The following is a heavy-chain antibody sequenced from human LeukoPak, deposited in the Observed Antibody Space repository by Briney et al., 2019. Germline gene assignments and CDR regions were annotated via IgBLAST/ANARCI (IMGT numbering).Heavy chain of an antibody. Sequence: SQTLSLTCAISGDSVSSNSAAWNWIRQSPSSGLEWLGRTYYRPKWYNDYAVSVKSRITINPDTSKNQFSLQLNSVTPEDTAVYYCARDKFDSYGDFDYWGQGTLVTVSS. V-gene: IGHV6-1*01. CDR1: GDSVSSNSAA. D-gene: IGHD5-18*01. CDR3: ARDKFDSYGDFDY. CDR2: TYYRPKWYN. J-gene: IGHJ4*02.